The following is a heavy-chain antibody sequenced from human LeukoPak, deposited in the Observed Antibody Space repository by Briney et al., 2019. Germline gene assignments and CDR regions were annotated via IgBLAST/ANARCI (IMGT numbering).Heavy chain of an antibody. Sequence: GGSLRLSCAASGFTFSSYEMNWVRQAPGKGLEWVSVISGSGGNTYYADSVKGRFTISRDNSKNTVYLQMNSLRAEDTAVYYCAVAGTYYWGQGTLVTVSS. D-gene: IGHD6-19*01. CDR1: GFTFSSYE. J-gene: IGHJ4*02. CDR2: ISGSGGNT. CDR3: AVAGTYY. V-gene: IGHV3-23*01.